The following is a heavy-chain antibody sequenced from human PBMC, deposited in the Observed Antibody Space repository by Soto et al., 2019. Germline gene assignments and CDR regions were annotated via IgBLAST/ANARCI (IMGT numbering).Heavy chain of an antibody. J-gene: IGHJ6*02. D-gene: IGHD3-16*01. V-gene: IGHV1-69*01. CDR2: IIPFFKAT. Sequence: QVQLVQSGAEVKMPESSVQVSCQASGGTFTSHAISWVRQAHGQGLEWMGVIIPFFKATNYGQKFQGRVTITADDSMTTVYMDLDSLSSEDTAIYYCAGEVTVNYYDSTYYYYAMDVWVQGTTVTVSS. CDR3: AGEVTVNYYDSTYYYYAMDV. CDR1: GGTFTSHA.